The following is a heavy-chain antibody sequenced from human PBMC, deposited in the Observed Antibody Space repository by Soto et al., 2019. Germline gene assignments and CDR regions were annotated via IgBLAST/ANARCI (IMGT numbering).Heavy chain of an antibody. Sequence: SVKVSCKASGGTFSSYAISWVRQAPGQGLEWMGGIIPIFGTANYAQKFQGRVTMTTDTSTSTAYMELRSLRSDDTAVYYCARVQAVSIVVVPAAIDYWGQGTLVTVSS. CDR2: IIPIFGTA. V-gene: IGHV1-69*05. CDR1: GGTFSSYA. D-gene: IGHD2-2*01. CDR3: ARVQAVSIVVVPAAIDY. J-gene: IGHJ4*02.